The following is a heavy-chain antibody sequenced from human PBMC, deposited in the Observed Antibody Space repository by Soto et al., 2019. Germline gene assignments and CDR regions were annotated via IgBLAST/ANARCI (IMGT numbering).Heavy chain of an antibody. CDR3: ARGSRVKIPAATGRDYYYHGLDV. CDR1: GGSFRGYY. J-gene: IGHJ6*02. CDR2: INHRGRA. D-gene: IGHD1-26*01. V-gene: IGHV4-34*01. Sequence: QVQLQQWGAGLLKPSETLSLTCAVYGGSFRGYYWSWNRQPPGKGLEWIGEINHRGRANYNPSVKSRVTISVDTSKNQFSLKLNSVTAADTAMYYCARGSRVKIPAATGRDYYYHGLDVWAQGTAVTVSS.